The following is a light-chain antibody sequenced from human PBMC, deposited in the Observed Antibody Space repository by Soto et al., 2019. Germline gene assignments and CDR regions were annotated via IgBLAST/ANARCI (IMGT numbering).Light chain of an antibody. V-gene: IGLV1-44*01. CDR1: SSNIGSNP. J-gene: IGLJ2*01. Sequence: SVLTQPPSASGTPGQRVTISCSGSSSNIGSNPVNWYQQLPGTAPKLLIYSTNQRPSGVPDRFSGSKSGTSASLAISGLQSEDEADYFCAAWDDSLNGVVFGGGTKLTVL. CDR3: AAWDDSLNGVV. CDR2: STN.